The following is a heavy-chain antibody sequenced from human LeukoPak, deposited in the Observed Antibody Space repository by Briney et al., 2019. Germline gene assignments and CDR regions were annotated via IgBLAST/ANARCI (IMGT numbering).Heavy chain of an antibody. D-gene: IGHD6-19*01. CDR3: ARVIAVAADY. J-gene: IGHJ4*02. CDR1: GFTFSNAW. Sequence: GGSLRLSCAASGFTFSNAWMSWVRQAPGKGLEWVGRIKSKTDGGTTDYAAPVKGRFTISRDDSKNTLYLQMNSLRAEDTAVYYCARVIAVAADYWGQGTLVTVSS. V-gene: IGHV3-15*01. CDR2: IKSKTDGGTT.